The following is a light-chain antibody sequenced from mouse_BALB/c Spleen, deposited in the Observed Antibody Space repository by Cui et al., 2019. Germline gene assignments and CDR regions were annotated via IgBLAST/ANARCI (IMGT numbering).Light chain of an antibody. CDR1: QDMDKY. J-gene: IGKJ2*01. V-gene: IGKV19-93*02. CDR3: LQYVNLLMYT. CDR2: YSS. Sequence: DVQMTQSPSSLSASLEAKVTKTCKANQDMDKYIAWYQHKPGKSPRLLIHYSSTLRTGIPSRFSGRVAGRDYSLCKSNLGPENIGAYYCLQYVNLLMYTFGGGTKLEIK.